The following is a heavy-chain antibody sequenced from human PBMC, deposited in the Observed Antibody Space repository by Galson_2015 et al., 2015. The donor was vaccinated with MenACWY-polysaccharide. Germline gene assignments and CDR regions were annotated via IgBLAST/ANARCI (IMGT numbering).Heavy chain of an antibody. Sequence: SLRLSCAASGFTFSTYGMGWVRQAPGKGLEWVSTLDGSGTNTYYADSVRGRFTLSRDNSKKMLYLQMSSLRAEDTALYYCAKDASNSWFDSWGQGTLVTVSS. V-gene: IGHV3-23*01. CDR1: GFTFSTYG. CDR2: LDGSGTNT. CDR3: AKDASNSWFDS. J-gene: IGHJ5*01. D-gene: IGHD4-23*01.